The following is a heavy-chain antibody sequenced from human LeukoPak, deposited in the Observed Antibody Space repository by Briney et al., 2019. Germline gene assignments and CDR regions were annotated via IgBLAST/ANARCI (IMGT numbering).Heavy chain of an antibody. J-gene: IGHJ5*02. CDR1: GGSISSGSYY. V-gene: IGHV4-61*02. CDR2: IYTSGST. CDR3: ARDQGWFDP. Sequence: SETLSLTCTVSGGSISSGSYYWSWLRQPAGKGLEWIGRIYTSGSTNYNPSLKSRVTISVDTSENQFSLKLSSVTAADTAVYYCARDQGWFDPWGQGTLVTVSS.